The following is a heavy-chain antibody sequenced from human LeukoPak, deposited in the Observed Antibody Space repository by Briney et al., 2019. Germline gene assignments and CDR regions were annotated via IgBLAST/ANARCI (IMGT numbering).Heavy chain of an antibody. CDR3: ARGMTTVTIWAFDI. CDR1: GYTFTSYA. CDR2: INTNTGNP. V-gene: IGHV7-4-1*02. D-gene: IGHD4-17*01. Sequence: GASVTVSCKASGYTFTSYAMNWGRQAPGQGVEGVGWINTNTGNPTYAQGFTGRFVFSLDTSVSTAYLQISSLKAEDTAVYYCARGMTTVTIWAFDIWGQGTMVTVSS. J-gene: IGHJ3*02.